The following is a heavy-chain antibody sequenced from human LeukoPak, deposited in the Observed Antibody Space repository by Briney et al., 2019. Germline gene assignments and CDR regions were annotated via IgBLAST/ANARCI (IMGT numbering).Heavy chain of an antibody. CDR1: GFTFSSYW. D-gene: IGHD6-19*01. CDR3: ARAPAVAGTIAEYFQH. Sequence: TGGSLRLFCAASGFTFSSYWMSWVRQAPGKGLEWVANIKQDGSEKYYVDSVKGRFTISRDNAKNPLYLQMNSLRAEDTAVYYCARAPAVAGTIAEYFQHWGQGTLVTVSS. CDR2: IKQDGSEK. J-gene: IGHJ1*01. V-gene: IGHV3-7*01.